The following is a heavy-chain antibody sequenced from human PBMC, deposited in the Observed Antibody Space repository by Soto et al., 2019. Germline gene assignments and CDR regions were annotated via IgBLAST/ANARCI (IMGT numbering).Heavy chain of an antibody. CDR3: ATGGDYSTLSGDD. Sequence: GASVKVSCKASGGTFNSYAISWVRQAPGQGLEWMGGIIPIFGTANYAQKFQGRVTITADESTNTAYMELSSLRSEDTAVYYCATGGDYSTLSGDDWGQGTLVPVSS. D-gene: IGHD2-21*02. CDR2: IIPIFGTA. J-gene: IGHJ4*02. V-gene: IGHV1-69*13. CDR1: GGTFNSYA.